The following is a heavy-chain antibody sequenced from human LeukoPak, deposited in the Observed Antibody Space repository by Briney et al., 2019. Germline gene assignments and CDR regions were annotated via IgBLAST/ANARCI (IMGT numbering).Heavy chain of an antibody. J-gene: IGHJ4*02. CDR1: GFTVSSYA. CDR2: ISGSGGST. CDR3: AKAQYYYDSSGYYNGPFDY. D-gene: IGHD3-22*01. Sequence: PGGSLRLSCAASGFTVSSYAMSWVGQAPGKGLVWVSAISGSGGSTYYADSVKGRFTISRDNSKNTLYLQMNSLSAEDTAVYYCAKAQYYYDSSGYYNGPFDYWGQGTLVTVSS. V-gene: IGHV3-23*01.